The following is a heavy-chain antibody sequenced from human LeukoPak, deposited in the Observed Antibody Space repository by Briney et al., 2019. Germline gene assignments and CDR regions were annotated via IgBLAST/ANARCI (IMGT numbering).Heavy chain of an antibody. D-gene: IGHD1-26*01. CDR2: MYHSGST. V-gene: IGHV4-38-2*02. CDR3: ASVLAVGPTTRFDY. Sequence: SETLSLTCTVSGYSINSAYYWGWIRQPPGKGLEWIGSMYHSGSTYYNPSLQSRVTISVDTSKNQFSLKLSSVTAADTAVYYCASVLAVGPTTRFDYWGQGTLVTVSS. J-gene: IGHJ4*02. CDR1: GYSINSAYY.